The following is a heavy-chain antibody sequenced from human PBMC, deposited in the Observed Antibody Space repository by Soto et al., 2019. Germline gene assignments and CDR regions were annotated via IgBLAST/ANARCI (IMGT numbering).Heavy chain of an antibody. CDR3: AHRLSGYNWNGGYFDY. CDR2: IYWDDDK. J-gene: IGHJ4*02. V-gene: IGHV2-5*02. Sequence: QITLKESAPTRVKPTQTLTLTCTFSGFSLTSRPMGVGWIRQPPGKALEWLAFIYWDDDKRYSPSLRSRLTITXXPXGXRVVLTMTNMDPVDTATYYCAHRLSGYNWNGGYFDYWGQGALVTVSS. D-gene: IGHD1-1*01. CDR1: GFSLTSRPMG.